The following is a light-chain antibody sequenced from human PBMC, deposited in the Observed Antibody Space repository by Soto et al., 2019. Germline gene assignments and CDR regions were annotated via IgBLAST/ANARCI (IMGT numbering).Light chain of an antibody. J-gene: IGLJ2*01. CDR2: EVS. CDR3: SSFTSSITLV. CDR1: SSDVGSYNR. Sequence: QSVLTQPPSVSGSPGQSVTISCTGTSSDVGSYNRVSWYKQTPGTAPTLVIYEVSYRPSGVPHRFSGSKSGNTASLTISGLQAEDEADYYCSSFTSSITLVFGGGTQLTVL. V-gene: IGLV2-18*02.